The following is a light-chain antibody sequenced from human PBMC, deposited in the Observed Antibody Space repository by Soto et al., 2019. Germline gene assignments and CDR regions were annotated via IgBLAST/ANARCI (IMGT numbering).Light chain of an antibody. J-gene: IGLJ1*01. Sequence: QSVLTQPPSVSGAPGQRVTISCTGSSSNIGAGHDVHWYQQLPGTAPKLLIYVNANRPSGVPARFSASKSGASASLAITRLRTEDEADYYCQSYDNSLSGSYVFGTGTKLTV. V-gene: IGLV1-40*01. CDR3: QSYDNSLSGSYV. CDR1: SSNIGAGHD. CDR2: VNA.